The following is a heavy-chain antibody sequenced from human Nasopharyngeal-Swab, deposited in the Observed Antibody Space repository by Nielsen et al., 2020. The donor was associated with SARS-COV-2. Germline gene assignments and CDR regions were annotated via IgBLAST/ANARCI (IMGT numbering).Heavy chain of an antibody. CDR1: GYTFTGYY. Sequence: ASVKVSCKASGYTFTGYYMHWVRQAPGQGLEWMGRINPNSGGTNYAQKFQGRVTMTRDTSTSTAYMELSRLRSDDTAVYYCARAPNSGYDSGLPMDVWGQGTTVTVSS. CDR3: ARAPNSGYDSGLPMDV. CDR2: INPNSGGT. V-gene: IGHV1-2*06. D-gene: IGHD5-12*01. J-gene: IGHJ6*02.